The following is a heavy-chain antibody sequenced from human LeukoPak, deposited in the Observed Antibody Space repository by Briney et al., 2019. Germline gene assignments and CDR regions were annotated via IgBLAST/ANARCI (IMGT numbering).Heavy chain of an antibody. Sequence: GGSLRLSCAASGFTFSSYGMHWVRQAPGKGLEWVAFIRYDGSNKYYADSVKGRFTISRDNSKNTLYLQMNSLRAEDTAVYYCAKAQPGVLRYFDWLYPPDYWGQGTLVTVSS. CDR3: AKAQPGVLRYFDWLYPPDY. J-gene: IGHJ4*02. CDR1: GFTFSSYG. D-gene: IGHD3-9*01. V-gene: IGHV3-30*02. CDR2: IRYDGSNK.